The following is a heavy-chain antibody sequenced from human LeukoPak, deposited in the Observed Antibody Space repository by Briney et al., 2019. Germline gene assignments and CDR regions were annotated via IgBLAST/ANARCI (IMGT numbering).Heavy chain of an antibody. CDR3: AREGTIAVAGNWFDP. CDR1: GYTFTGYY. D-gene: IGHD6-19*01. V-gene: IGHV1-2*02. J-gene: IGHJ5*02. Sequence: ASVEVSCKASGYTFTGYYMHWVRQAPGQGLEWMGWINPNSGGTNYAQKFQGRVTMTRDTSISTAYMELSRLRSDDTAVYYCAREGTIAVAGNWFDPWGQGTLVTVSS. CDR2: INPNSGGT.